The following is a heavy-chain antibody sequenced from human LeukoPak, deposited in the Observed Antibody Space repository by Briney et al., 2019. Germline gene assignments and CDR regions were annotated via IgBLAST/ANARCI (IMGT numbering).Heavy chain of an antibody. D-gene: IGHD6-19*01. J-gene: IGHJ4*02. Sequence: PGGSLRLSCAASGFTFSSHWMHWVRHVPGKGLVWVSRIDSDGRSTFYADSVKGRFTISRDNAKNTLYLQMNSLRVEDTAVYFCARDPSEGSGWYDYWGQGTLVTVS. CDR2: IDSDGRST. V-gene: IGHV3-74*01. CDR1: GFTFSSHW. CDR3: ARDPSEGSGWYDY.